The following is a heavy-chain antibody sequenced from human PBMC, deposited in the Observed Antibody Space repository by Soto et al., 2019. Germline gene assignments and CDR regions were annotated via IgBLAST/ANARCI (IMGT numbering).Heavy chain of an antibody. V-gene: IGHV1-8*01. CDR3: ARDDGGCAYIGY. J-gene: IGHJ4*02. CDR1: GYTFTSYD. Sequence: QVQLVQSGAEVKKPGASVKVSCKASGYTFTSYDINWVRQATGQGLEWMGRMNPNSGDTGFARKFQGRLTMTRNTSISTAYMELSGLRSEDTAIYYCARDDGGCAYIGYWGQGTLVTVSS. D-gene: IGHD2-15*01. CDR2: MNPNSGDT.